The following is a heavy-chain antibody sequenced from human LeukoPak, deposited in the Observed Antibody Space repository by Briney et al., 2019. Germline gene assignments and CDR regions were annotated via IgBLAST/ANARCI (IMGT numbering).Heavy chain of an antibody. CDR3: TTVSEYCSGGSCLYYYYYMDV. J-gene: IGHJ6*03. CDR1: GFTLSSYS. Sequence: GGSLRLSCAPSGFTLSSYSMNSVRQAPGKGLEWVSSISSSSSYIYYADSVKGRFTISRDNAKKSLFLQMNSLKPEDTAVYYCTTVSEYCSGGSCLYYYYYMDVWGKGTTVTVSS. CDR2: ISSSSSYI. V-gene: IGHV3-21*03. D-gene: IGHD2-15*01.